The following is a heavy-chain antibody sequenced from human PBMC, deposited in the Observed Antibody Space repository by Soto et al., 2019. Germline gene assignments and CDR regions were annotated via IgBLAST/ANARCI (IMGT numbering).Heavy chain of an antibody. CDR3: ARDRGYR. CDR2: IYSGGST. D-gene: IGHD5-12*01. CDR1: GFSVSNNY. Sequence: QLVESGGGLVQPGGSLRLSCAASGFSVSNNYMKWVRQAPGKGLEWVSLIYSGGSTYYADSVKGRFTISRDNSKNTLFLQMNRLRVADTAVYYCARDRGYRWGQGTMVTVSS. V-gene: IGHV3-66*01. J-gene: IGHJ3*01.